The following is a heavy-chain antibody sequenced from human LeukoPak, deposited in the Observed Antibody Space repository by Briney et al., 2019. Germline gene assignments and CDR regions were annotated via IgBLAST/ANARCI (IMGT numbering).Heavy chain of an antibody. D-gene: IGHD3-10*01. CDR3: ARRTFRGFEP. J-gene: IGHJ5*02. V-gene: IGHV3-30-3*01. CDR1: GFTFSSYA. Sequence: GGSLRLSCAASGFTFSSYAMHWVRQAPGKGLEWVAVISYDGSNKYYADSVKGRFTISRDNSKNTLYLQMNSLRAEDTAVYYCARRTFRGFEPWGQGTLVTVSS. CDR2: ISYDGSNK.